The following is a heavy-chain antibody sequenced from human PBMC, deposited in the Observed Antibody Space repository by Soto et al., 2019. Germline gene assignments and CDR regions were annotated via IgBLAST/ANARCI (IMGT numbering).Heavy chain of an antibody. V-gene: IGHV4-61*01. CDR1: GGSVSSGSYY. J-gene: IGHJ6*02. CDR2: IYYSGST. CDR3: ARIYGSGSYFSYYGMDV. D-gene: IGHD3-10*01. Sequence: SETLSLTCTVSGGSVSSGSYYWSWIRQPPGKGLEWIGYIYYSGSTNYNPSLKSRVTISVDTSKNQFSLKLSSVTAADTAVYYCARIYGSGSYFSYYGMDVWGQGTTVTVSS.